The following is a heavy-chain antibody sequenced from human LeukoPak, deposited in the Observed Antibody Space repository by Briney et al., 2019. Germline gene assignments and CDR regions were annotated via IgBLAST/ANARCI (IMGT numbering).Heavy chain of an antibody. J-gene: IGHJ4*02. CDR1: GASISSSY. V-gene: IGHV4-59*08. CDR3: ARHNGATGLDY. D-gene: IGHD2-8*01. Sequence: PSQTLSLTCTVSGASISSSYSRWIRQPPGNGLEWIGYIYYSGSTNYNPSLKSRVTISVDTSKNQFSLKLSSVTAADTAVYYCARHNGATGLDYWGQGTLVTVSS. CDR2: IYYSGST.